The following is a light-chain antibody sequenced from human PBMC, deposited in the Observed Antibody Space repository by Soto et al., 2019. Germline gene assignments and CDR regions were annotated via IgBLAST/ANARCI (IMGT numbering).Light chain of an antibody. CDR1: SSNIGSNY. V-gene: IGLV1-47*01. CDR2: RNN. J-gene: IGLJ2*01. Sequence: QSVPTQPPSASGTPGQRVTISCSGSSSNIGSNYVYWYQQLPGTAPKLLIYRNNQRPSGVPDRFSGSKSGTSVSLAISGLRSEDEADYYCAAWDDSLSGVVFGGATKLTVL. CDR3: AAWDDSLSGVV.